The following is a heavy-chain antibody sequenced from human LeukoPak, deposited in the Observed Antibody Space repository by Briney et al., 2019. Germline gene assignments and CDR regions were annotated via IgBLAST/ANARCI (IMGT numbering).Heavy chain of an antibody. J-gene: IGHJ4*02. CDR2: IYHSGST. V-gene: IGHV4-30-2*01. CDR3: ARGSLGGYSYGYDYFDY. Sequence: SETLSLTCTVSGGSISSGGYYWSWIRQPPGKGLEWIGYIYHSGSTYYNPSLKSRVTISVDRSKNQFSLKLSSVTAADTAMYYCARGSLGGYSYGYDYFDYWGQGTLVTVSS. D-gene: IGHD5-18*01. CDR1: GGSISSGGYY.